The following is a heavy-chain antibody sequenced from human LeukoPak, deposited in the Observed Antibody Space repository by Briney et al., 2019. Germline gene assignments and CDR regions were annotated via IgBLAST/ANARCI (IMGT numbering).Heavy chain of an antibody. CDR1: GYTFTAYY. CDR3: ARGRAADCTNGVCLPFDY. CDR2: INPNSGGT. J-gene: IGHJ4*02. Sequence: ASVKVSCKASGYTFTAYYMHWLRQAPGQRLEWMGWINPNSGGTNFAQKFQARVTMTRDTSISTAYMELSRLRSDDSAVYYCARGRAADCTNGVCLPFDYWGQGTLVTVSS. V-gene: IGHV1-2*02. D-gene: IGHD2-8*01.